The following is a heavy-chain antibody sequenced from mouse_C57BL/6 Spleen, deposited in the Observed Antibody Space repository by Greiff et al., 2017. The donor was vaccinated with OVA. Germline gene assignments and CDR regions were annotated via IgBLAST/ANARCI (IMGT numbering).Heavy chain of an antibody. J-gene: IGHJ3*01. CDR3: TGYYGSSRFAY. D-gene: IGHD1-1*01. V-gene: IGHV6-6*01. CDR1: GFTFSDAW. Sequence: DVHLVESGGGLVQPGGSMKLSCAASGFTFSDAWMDWVRQSPEKGLEWVAEIRNKANNHATYYAESVKGRFTISRDDSKSSVYLQMNSLRAEDTGIYYCTGYYGSSRFAYWGQGTLVTVSA. CDR2: IRNKANNHAT.